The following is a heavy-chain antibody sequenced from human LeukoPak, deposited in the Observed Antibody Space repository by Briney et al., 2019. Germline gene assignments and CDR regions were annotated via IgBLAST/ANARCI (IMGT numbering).Heavy chain of an antibody. Sequence: ASVKVSCKSSGYAFTSYHIHWMRQAPGQGLGWMGINIPSSGSTTYAQKFQGRVTMTRDTSTSTVYTELSSLTSDDTAVYFCARSDYNDYRGLGFWGQGTLVTVSS. CDR2: NIPSSGST. CDR1: GYAFTSYH. J-gene: IGHJ4*02. V-gene: IGHV1-46*01. CDR3: ARSDYNDYRGLGF. D-gene: IGHD4-11*01.